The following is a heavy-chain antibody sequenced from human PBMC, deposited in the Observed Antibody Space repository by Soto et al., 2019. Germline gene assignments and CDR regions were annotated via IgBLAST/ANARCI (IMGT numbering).Heavy chain of an antibody. J-gene: IGHJ4*02. D-gene: IGHD3-3*01. CDR3: ARGGQDFWSGPFDY. Sequence: LSLTCTVSGGSISNYFCNWIRQPAGKGLEWIGRIDNSGSTNYNPSLKSRITMSADTSRNQFSLKLNSVTAADTAVYYCARGGQDFWSGPFDYWGQGALVTVSS. CDR2: IDNSGST. V-gene: IGHV4-4*07. CDR1: GGSISNYF.